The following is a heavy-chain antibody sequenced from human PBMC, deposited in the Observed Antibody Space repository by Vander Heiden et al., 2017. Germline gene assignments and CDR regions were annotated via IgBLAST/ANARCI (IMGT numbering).Heavy chain of an antibody. Sequence: EVQLLESGGGLVQPRGSLRLSCAASGFTFSSYAMSWVRQAPGKGLEWVSAISGSGGSTYYADSVKGRFTISRDNSKNTLYLQMNSLRAEDTAVYYCATQELLSSFYYYYGMDVWGQGTTVTVSS. CDR2: ISGSGGST. V-gene: IGHV3-23*01. CDR3: ATQELLSSFYYYYGMDV. CDR1: GFTFSSYA. J-gene: IGHJ6*02. D-gene: IGHD1-26*01.